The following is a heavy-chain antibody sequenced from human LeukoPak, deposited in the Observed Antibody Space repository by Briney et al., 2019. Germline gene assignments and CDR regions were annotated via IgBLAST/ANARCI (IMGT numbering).Heavy chain of an antibody. V-gene: IGHV4-39*07. CDR3: ARDGRSGYEDL. Sequence: SETLSLTCTVSGGSISSSSYYWGWIRQPPGKGLEWIGSIYYSGSTYYNPSLKSRVTISIDTSKNQFSLRLTSVTAADTAIYYCARDGRSGYEDLWGPGTLVTVSS. J-gene: IGHJ5*02. CDR2: IYYSGST. CDR1: GGSISSSSYY. D-gene: IGHD5-12*01.